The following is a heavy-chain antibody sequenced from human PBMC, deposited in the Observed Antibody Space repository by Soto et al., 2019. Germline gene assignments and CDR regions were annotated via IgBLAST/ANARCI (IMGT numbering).Heavy chain of an antibody. CDR2: IYYSGST. CDR3: ARERESNYVGYYYYYMDV. Sequence: SETLSLTCTVSGGSISSGGYYWSWIRQHPGKGLEWIGYIYYSGSTYYNPSLKSRVTISVDTSKNQFSLKLSSVTAADTAVYYCARERESNYVGYYYYYMDVWGKGTTVTVSS. CDR1: GGSISSGGYY. D-gene: IGHD4-4*01. V-gene: IGHV4-31*03. J-gene: IGHJ6*03.